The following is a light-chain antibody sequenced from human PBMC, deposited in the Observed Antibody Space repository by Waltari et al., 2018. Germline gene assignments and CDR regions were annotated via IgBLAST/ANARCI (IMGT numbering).Light chain of an antibody. CDR1: SSDIGRYDL. CDR2: DIT. V-gene: IGLV2-23*02. CDR3: CSYAGNYIWV. J-gene: IGLJ3*02. Sequence: QSALTQPAAVSGSPGQSVTISCTGASSDIGRYDLVSWYQQHPGNAPKLVISDITKRPARGSDRFSGSKSGATASLTICGLQFEADADYYCCSYAGNYIWVFGGGTRLTVL.